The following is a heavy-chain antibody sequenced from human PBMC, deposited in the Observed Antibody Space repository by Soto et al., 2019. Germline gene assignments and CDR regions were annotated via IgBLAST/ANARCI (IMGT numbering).Heavy chain of an antibody. CDR2: IYWEDDK. CDR3: AHRRYGGNGDSWFDP. V-gene: IGHV2-5*02. Sequence: QITLKESGPTLVKPTQTLTLTCTFSGLSLTTSGVGVGWVRQPPGKALEWLALIYWEDDKRYNPCLKGRLTITKDTSKNQVVLTMTNMDPVDTAIYYCAHRRYGGNGDSWFDPWGQGTLVTVS. CDR1: GLSLTTSGVG. D-gene: IGHD2-15*01. J-gene: IGHJ5*02.